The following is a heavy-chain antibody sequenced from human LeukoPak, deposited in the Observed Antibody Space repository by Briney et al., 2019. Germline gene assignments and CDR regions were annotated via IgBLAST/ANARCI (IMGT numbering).Heavy chain of an antibody. CDR3: ATEPGIGYAFDI. J-gene: IGHJ3*02. CDR2: INPDGSTE. D-gene: IGHD2-15*01. V-gene: IGHV3-7*01. CDR1: GITFRNYW. Sequence: GGSLRLSCVASGITFRNYWLSWVRQAPGKGLEWVGNINPDGSTENYVHSVKGRFTLSRDNARNSLSLQMNSLRAEDTAVYYCATEPGIGYAFDIWGRGTMVTVSS.